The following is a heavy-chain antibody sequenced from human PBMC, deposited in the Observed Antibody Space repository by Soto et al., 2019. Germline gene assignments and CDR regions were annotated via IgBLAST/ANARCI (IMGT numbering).Heavy chain of an antibody. CDR1: GGTFSSYA. CDR3: ARDTRLGGYSYGYYYYYGMDV. V-gene: IGHV1-69*12. CDR2: IIPIFGTA. Sequence: QVQLVQSGAEVKKPGSSVKVSCKASGGTFSSYAISWVRQAPGQGLEWMGGIIPIFGTANYTQKFQGRVTIPADESTSTAYMELSSLISEDTAVYYCARDTRLGGYSYGYYYYYGMDVWGQGTTVTVSS. D-gene: IGHD5-18*01. J-gene: IGHJ6*02.